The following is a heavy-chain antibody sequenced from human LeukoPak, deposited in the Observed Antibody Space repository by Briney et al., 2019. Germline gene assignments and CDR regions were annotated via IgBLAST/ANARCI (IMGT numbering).Heavy chain of an antibody. CDR2: IIPILGIA. D-gene: IGHD4-17*01. CDR1: GGTFSSYA. V-gene: IGHV1-69*04. CDR3: ARVGASRHNGDETAFDI. Sequence: SVKVSCKASGGTFSSYAISWVRQAPGQGLEWMGRIIPILGIANYAQKFQGRVTITADKSTSTAYMELSSLRSEDTAVYYCARVGASRHNGDETAFDIWGQGTMVTVSS. J-gene: IGHJ3*02.